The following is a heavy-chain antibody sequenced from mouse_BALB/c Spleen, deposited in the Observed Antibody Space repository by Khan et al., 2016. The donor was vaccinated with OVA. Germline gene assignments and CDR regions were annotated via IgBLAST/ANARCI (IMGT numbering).Heavy chain of an antibody. CDR1: GYSITSGYN. J-gene: IGHJ3*01. V-gene: IGHV3-1*02. Sequence: VQLKESGPDLVKPSQSLSLTCTVTGYSITSGYNWHWIRQFPGNKLEWMGYIHYSGRTNYNPSLKSRISITRDTSKNQFFLQLNSVTSEDTATYYCAGVFPTYWGQGTLVTVSA. CDR3: AGVFPTY. CDR2: IHYSGRT.